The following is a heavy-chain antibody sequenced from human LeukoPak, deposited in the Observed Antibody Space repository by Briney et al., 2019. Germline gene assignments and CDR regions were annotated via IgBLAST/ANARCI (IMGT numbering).Heavy chain of an antibody. CDR1: GFTFSSYW. Sequence: GGSLRLSCAASGFTFSSYWMSWVRQAPGKELEWVANIKQDGSEKYYVDSVKGRFTISRDNAKNSLYLQMISLRAEDTALYYCMRTYYYDSTGYPRVAFDIWGQGTMVTVSS. D-gene: IGHD3-22*01. CDR2: IKQDGSEK. V-gene: IGHV3-7*03. J-gene: IGHJ3*02. CDR3: MRTYYYDSTGYPRVAFDI.